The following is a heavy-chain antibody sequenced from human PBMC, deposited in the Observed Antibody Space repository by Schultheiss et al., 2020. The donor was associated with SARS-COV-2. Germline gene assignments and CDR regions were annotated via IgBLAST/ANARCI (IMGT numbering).Heavy chain of an antibody. V-gene: IGHV4-34*01. CDR3: ARGYGSGRHFDY. Sequence: SETLSLTCAVYGGSFSGYYWSWIRQPPGKGLEWIGSIYHSGSTNYNPSLKSRVTISVDTSKNQFSLKLSSVTAADTAVYYCARGYGSGRHFDYWGQGTLVTAPQ. CDR2: IYHSGST. CDR1: GGSFSGYY. D-gene: IGHD3-10*01. J-gene: IGHJ4*02.